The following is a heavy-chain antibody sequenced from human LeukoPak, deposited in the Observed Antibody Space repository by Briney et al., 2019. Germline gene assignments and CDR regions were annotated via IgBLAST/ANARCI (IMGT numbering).Heavy chain of an antibody. CDR1: GYTFTGYY. D-gene: IGHD5/OR15-5a*01. V-gene: IGHV1-2*02. Sequence: ASVKVSCKASGYTFTGYYIHCVRQAPGQGLEWMGWINPDSGGTNYAQIFQGRVTMTRDTSISTAYMELNRLRSDDTAVYYCARVTSAVYTDYWGQGTLVTVSS. CDR2: INPDSGGT. CDR3: ARVTSAVYTDY. J-gene: IGHJ4*02.